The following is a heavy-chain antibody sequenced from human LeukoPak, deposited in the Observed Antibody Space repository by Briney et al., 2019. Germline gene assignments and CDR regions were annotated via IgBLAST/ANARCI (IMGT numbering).Heavy chain of an antibody. CDR2: ISYDGSNK. Sequence: GGSLRLSCAASGFTFSSYAMHWVRQAPGKGLEWVAVISYDGSNKYYADSVKGRFTISRDNSKNTLYLQMNSLRAEDTAVYYCAKEGGDYSNYETYYYYYMDVWGKGTTVTVSS. CDR1: GFTFSSYA. J-gene: IGHJ6*03. V-gene: IGHV3-30-3*01. CDR3: AKEGGDYSNYETYYYYYMDV. D-gene: IGHD4-11*01.